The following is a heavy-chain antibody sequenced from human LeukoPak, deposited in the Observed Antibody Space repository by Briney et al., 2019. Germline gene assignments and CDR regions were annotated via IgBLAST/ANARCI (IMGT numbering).Heavy chain of an antibody. CDR2: INPNSGGT. V-gene: IGHV1-2*02. J-gene: IGHJ4*02. CDR3: ARLDILTGYYTDY. D-gene: IGHD3-9*01. Sequence: GASVKVSCKASGYTFTGYYMHWVRQAPGQGLEWMGWINPNSGGTNYAQKFQGRVTMTRDTSISTAYMELSRLRSDDTAVYYCARLDILTGYYTDYWGQGTLVTVSS. CDR1: GYTFTGYY.